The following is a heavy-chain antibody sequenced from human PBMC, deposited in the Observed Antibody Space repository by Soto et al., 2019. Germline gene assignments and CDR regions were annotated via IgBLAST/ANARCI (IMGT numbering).Heavy chain of an antibody. J-gene: IGHJ3*02. D-gene: IGHD6-6*01. V-gene: IGHV2-5*01. CDR1: GLSLTTTGVG. Sequence: QITLKESGPTLVKPTQTLTLTCTFSGLSLTTTGVGVGWIRQPPGKALEWLAVIYWNDDKRYSPSLKNRLTITKDTSKNQVVLTMTNMDPVDTATYYCALSILARPVLGAYDMWGRGTMVIVSS. CDR3: ALSILARPVLGAYDM. CDR2: IYWNDDK.